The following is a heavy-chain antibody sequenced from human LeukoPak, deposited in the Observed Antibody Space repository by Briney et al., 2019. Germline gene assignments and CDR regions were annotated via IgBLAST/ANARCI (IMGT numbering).Heavy chain of an antibody. Sequence: RGSLRLSCAASGFSLNRYWMSWVRQAPGKGLEWVANIGKDGSVTHYLDSVKGRFTISRDNAKSSLFLQMNSLRADDTAVYYCARDLDSYATDQWGQRTLVTVPS. CDR3: ARDLDSYATDQ. CDR1: GFSLNRYW. D-gene: IGHD3/OR15-3a*01. V-gene: IGHV3-7*01. J-gene: IGHJ5*02. CDR2: IGKDGSVT.